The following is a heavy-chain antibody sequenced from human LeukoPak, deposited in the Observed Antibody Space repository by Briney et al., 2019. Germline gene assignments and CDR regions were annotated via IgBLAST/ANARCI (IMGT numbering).Heavy chain of an antibody. Sequence: SGTSLRLSCAASGFTFSSNGMHWVRQAPGKGLEWVASINQDGSVISYVDSVRGRFTISRDNAKTSLYLQMNSLRAEDTAVYYCARDDPSAPYGVNDAFDIWGQGTMVTVSS. CDR1: GFTFSSNG. V-gene: IGHV3-7*05. CDR2: INQDGSVI. D-gene: IGHD4-17*01. CDR3: ARDDPSAPYGVNDAFDI. J-gene: IGHJ3*02.